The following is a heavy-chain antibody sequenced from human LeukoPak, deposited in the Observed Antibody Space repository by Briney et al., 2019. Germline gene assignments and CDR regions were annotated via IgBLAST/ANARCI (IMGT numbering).Heavy chain of an antibody. V-gene: IGHV3-11*04. CDR2: MSGGSYTI. J-gene: IGHJ6*03. CDR1: GFTFSDYH. D-gene: IGHD3-22*01. CDR3: ARVNYDDSGYYGIFYYYYMDV. Sequence: GGSLRLSCAASGFTFSDYHMAWIRQPPGKGLEWVSYMSGGSYTIHYADSVKGRFTISRGNAESSLSLQMNSLRAEDTAVYYCARVNYDDSGYYGIFYYYYMDVWGKGTTVTVSS.